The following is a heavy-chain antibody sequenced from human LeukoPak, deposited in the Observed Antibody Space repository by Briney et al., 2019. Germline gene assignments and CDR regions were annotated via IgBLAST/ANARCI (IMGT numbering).Heavy chain of an antibody. CDR3: ARDQSGYSYGTLDY. V-gene: IGHV3-21*01. CDR2: ISSSSSYI. Sequence: PGGSLRLSCAASGFTFSSYSMNWVRQAPGKGLEWVSSISSSSSYIYYADSVKGRFTISRDNAKNSLYLQMNSLRAEDTAVYYCARDQSGYSYGTLDYWGQGTLVTVSS. CDR1: GFTFSSYS. J-gene: IGHJ4*02. D-gene: IGHD5-18*01.